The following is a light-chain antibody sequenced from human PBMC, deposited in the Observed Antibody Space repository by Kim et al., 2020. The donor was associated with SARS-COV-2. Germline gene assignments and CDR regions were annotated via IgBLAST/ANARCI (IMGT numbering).Light chain of an antibody. V-gene: IGLV3-1*01. CDR3: QAWDSSNGDV. J-gene: IGLJ1*01. CDR2: QDT. Sequence: SYELTQPPSVSMSPGQTASITCSGDKLGDKSIFWYQVKAGPSPVLVIYQDTKRPSGIPGRFSGSKSGNIATLTISGTQAEDEADFYCQAWDSSNGDVFGTGTKVTVL. CDR1: KLGDKS.